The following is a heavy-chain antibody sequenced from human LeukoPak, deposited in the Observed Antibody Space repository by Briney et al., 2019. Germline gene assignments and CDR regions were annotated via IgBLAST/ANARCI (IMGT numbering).Heavy chain of an antibody. Sequence: SQTLSLTCAISVDSVSINSAAGNWVRRSRSRGLELLGRTYFRLKWSNHYAVSVQSRITIDPDTSKHQLSLQLNSVTREDTAVYYCARAIIPAAIYDTLARYSNFDYWGQGTLVTVSS. CDR3: ARAIIPAAIYDTLARYSNFDY. CDR1: VDSVSINSAA. V-gene: IGHV6-1*01. J-gene: IGHJ4*02. CDR2: TYFRLKWSN. D-gene: IGHD3-9*01.